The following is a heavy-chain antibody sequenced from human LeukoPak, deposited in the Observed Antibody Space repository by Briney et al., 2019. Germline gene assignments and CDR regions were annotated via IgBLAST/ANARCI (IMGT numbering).Heavy chain of an antibody. CDR3: ARALFAMVRGVITPLFDY. CDR2: ISAYNGNT. D-gene: IGHD3-10*01. J-gene: IGHJ4*02. V-gene: IGHV1-18*01. Sequence: ASVTVSCKASGYTFTSYGISWVRQAPGQGLEWMGWISAYNGNTNYAQKLQGRVTMTTDTSTSTAYMELRSLRSDDTAVYYCARALFAMVRGVITPLFDYWGQGTLVTVSS. CDR1: GYTFTSYG.